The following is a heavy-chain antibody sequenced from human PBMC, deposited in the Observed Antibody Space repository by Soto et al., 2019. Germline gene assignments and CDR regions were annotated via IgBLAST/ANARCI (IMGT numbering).Heavy chain of an antibody. CDR2: ISYDGSNK. V-gene: IGHV3-30*03. D-gene: IGHD6-13*01. Sequence: PGGSLRLSCAASGFTFSSYGMHWVRQAPGKGLEWVAVISYDGSNKYYADSVKGRFTISRDNSKNTLYLQMNSLRAEDTAVYYCARGSSSYYYYGMDVWGQGTTVTVSS. CDR3: ARGSSSYYYYGMDV. CDR1: GFTFSSYG. J-gene: IGHJ6*02.